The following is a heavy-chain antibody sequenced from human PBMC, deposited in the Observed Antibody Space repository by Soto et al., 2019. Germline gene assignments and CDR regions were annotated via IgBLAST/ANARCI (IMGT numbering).Heavy chain of an antibody. J-gene: IGHJ3*01. CDR1: GGSISSSHW. CDR2: ISHSGTS. V-gene: IGHV4-4*02. D-gene: IGHD1-20*01. CDR3: ASVVLKITRGAFDA. Sequence: QVQLQESGPGLVKPSGTLSLTCAVSGGSISSSHWWTWVRQSPGKGLEYIGEISHSGTSNSNPSLKSSVTLSVDKSKNPFSLTLTSVTDADTAVYYCASVVLKITRGAFDAWGQGTLVIVSS.